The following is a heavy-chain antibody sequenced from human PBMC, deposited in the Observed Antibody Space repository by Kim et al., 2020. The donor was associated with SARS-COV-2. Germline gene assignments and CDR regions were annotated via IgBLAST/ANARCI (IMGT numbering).Heavy chain of an antibody. Sequence: GGSLRLSCAASGFTFSSYSMNWVRQAPGKGLEWVSSISSSSYIYYADSVKGRFTISRDNAKNSLYLQMNSLRAEDTAVYYCARGAYSSSWYEVYWGQGTLVTVSS. CDR1: GFTFSSYS. CDR3: ARGAYSSSWYEVY. J-gene: IGHJ4*02. D-gene: IGHD6-13*01. V-gene: IGHV3-21*01. CDR2: ISSSSYI.